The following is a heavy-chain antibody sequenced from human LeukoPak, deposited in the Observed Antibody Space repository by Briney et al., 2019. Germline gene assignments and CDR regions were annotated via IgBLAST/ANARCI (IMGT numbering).Heavy chain of an antibody. CDR1: GFTFSSYA. J-gene: IGHJ4*02. V-gene: IGHV3-30-3*01. D-gene: IGHD1-26*01. CDR2: ISYDGSNK. CDR3: ASGGRSGHGQYRGGIY. Sequence: PGGSLRLSCAASGFTFSSYAMHWVRQAPGKGLEWVGVISYDGSNKDYAESVKGRVTISRDNSKNTLYLQMNSLRAEDTAVYYFASGGRSGHGQYRGGIYWGQGTLVTVSS.